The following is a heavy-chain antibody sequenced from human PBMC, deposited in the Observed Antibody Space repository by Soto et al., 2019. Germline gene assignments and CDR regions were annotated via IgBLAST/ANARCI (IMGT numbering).Heavy chain of an antibody. J-gene: IGHJ5*02. D-gene: IGHD3-3*01. CDR1: GGSFSGYY. V-gene: IGHV4-34*01. Sequence: SETLSLTCAVYGGSFSGYYWSWIRQPPGKGLEWIGEINHSGSTNYNPSLKSRVTISVDTSKNQFSLKLSSVTAADTVVYYCAGFLRFSTTNWFDPWGQGTLVTVSS. CDR3: AGFLRFSTTNWFDP. CDR2: INHSGST.